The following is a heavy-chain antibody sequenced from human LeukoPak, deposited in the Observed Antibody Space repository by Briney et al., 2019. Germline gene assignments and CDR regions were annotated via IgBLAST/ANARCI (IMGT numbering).Heavy chain of an antibody. CDR2: ISWNSGSI. D-gene: IGHD3-3*01. J-gene: IGHJ5*02. V-gene: IGHV3-9*01. CDR3: AKASGVTIFGVVTP. Sequence: SGRSLRLSCAASGFTFDDYAMHWVRQAPGKGLEWVSGISWNSGSIGYADSVKGRFTISRDNAKNSLYLQMNSLRAEDTALYYCAKASGVTIFGVVTPWGQGTLVTVSS. CDR1: GFTFDDYA.